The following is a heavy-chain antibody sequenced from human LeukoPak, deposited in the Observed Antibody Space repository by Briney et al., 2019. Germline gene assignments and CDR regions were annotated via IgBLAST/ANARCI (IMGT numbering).Heavy chain of an antibody. Sequence: PGGSLRLSCAGSGLTSSIYGLSWVRQAPGKGLQWVAAVVGSAGSTFYADSVKGRFTVSRDNSKTTLYLQMSSLRDDDTAVYYCGVSLLRDGPYIYRGQGTLVTVSS. V-gene: IGHV3-23*01. CDR3: GVSLLRDGPYIY. CDR2: VVGSAGST. J-gene: IGHJ4*02. CDR1: GLTSSIYG. D-gene: IGHD5-24*01.